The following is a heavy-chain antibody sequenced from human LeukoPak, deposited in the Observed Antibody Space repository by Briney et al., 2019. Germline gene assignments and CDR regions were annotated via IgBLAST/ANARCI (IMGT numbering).Heavy chain of an antibody. Sequence: ASVKVSCKASGGTFSSYAISWVRQAPGQGLEWMGRLIPILAIANYAQNFQGRVTITADKSTSTAYMELGSLRSEDTAVYYCARVGYDCSGGSCLGYWGQGTLVTVSS. CDR1: GGTFSSYA. V-gene: IGHV1-69*04. CDR3: ARVGYDCSGGSCLGY. D-gene: IGHD2-15*01. J-gene: IGHJ4*02. CDR2: LIPILAIA.